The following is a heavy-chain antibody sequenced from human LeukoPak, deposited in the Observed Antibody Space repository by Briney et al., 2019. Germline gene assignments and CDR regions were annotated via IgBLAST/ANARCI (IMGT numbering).Heavy chain of an antibody. Sequence: PGGSLRLSCAASGLTFSSYAMSWVRQAPGQGLEWVSGISGTGTTTYYADSVKGRFTISRDNSKNTLYLQMNSLRAEDTAVYYCAKGNLNTMVRGADYFDCWGQGTLVTVSS. CDR2: ISGTGTTT. V-gene: IGHV3-23*01. D-gene: IGHD3-10*01. J-gene: IGHJ4*02. CDR3: AKGNLNTMVRGADYFDC. CDR1: GLTFSSYA.